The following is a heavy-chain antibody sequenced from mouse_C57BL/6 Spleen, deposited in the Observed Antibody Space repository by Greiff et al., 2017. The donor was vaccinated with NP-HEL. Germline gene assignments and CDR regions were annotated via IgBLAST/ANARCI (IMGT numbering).Heavy chain of an antibody. Sequence: EVQRVESEGGLVQPGSSMKLSCTASGFTFGDYYMAWVRQVPEKGLEWVANINYDGSSTYYLDSLKSRFIISRDNAKNILYLQMSSLKSEDTATYYCARGAGHYFDYWGQGTTLTVSS. CDR1: GFTFGDYY. CDR2: INYDGSST. V-gene: IGHV5-16*01. J-gene: IGHJ2*01. D-gene: IGHD3-3*01. CDR3: ARGAGHYFDY.